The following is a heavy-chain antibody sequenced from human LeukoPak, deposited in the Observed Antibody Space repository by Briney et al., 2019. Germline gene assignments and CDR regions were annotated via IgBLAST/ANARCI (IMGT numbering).Heavy chain of an antibody. J-gene: IGHJ4*02. CDR3: AKDDAWLRFGE. D-gene: IGHD3-10*01. Sequence: GGSLRLSCAASGFTFSTYNMNWVRQAPGKGLEWVSHISSSSSYIYYADSVKGRFTISRDNAKNSLYLQMNSLRAEDTAVYYCAKDDAWLRFGEWSQGTLVTVSS. V-gene: IGHV3-21*01. CDR1: GFTFSTYN. CDR2: ISSSSSYI.